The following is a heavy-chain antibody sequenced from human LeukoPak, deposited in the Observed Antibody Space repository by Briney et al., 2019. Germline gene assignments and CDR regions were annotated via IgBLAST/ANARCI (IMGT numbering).Heavy chain of an antibody. CDR1: SGSIGRYY. Sequence: SETLSLTCTVSSGSIGRYYWSWIRQSPGKGLECIGFSHISGNTIYSPSLKSRVTILLDTSKNQFSLRLSSVTAADTALYYCARHDEIPVITNGFNIWGQGTMVTVSS. CDR3: ARHDEIPVITNGFNI. J-gene: IGHJ3*02. D-gene: IGHD3-22*01. V-gene: IGHV4-4*09. CDR2: SHISGNT.